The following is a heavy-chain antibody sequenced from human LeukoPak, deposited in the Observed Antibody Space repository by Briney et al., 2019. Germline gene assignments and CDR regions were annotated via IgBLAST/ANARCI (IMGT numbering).Heavy chain of an antibody. Sequence: GGSLRLSCAASGFTFSSYGMHWVRQAPGKGLEWVAVISYDETNKYYADSVKGRFTISRDNSKNTVYLQMDSLRTDDTAVYYCVYCSGGNCFYAVRGWTYWGQGTLVTVSS. V-gene: IGHV3-30*03. CDR2: ISYDETNK. CDR3: VYCSGGNCFYAVRGWTY. J-gene: IGHJ4*02. D-gene: IGHD2-15*01. CDR1: GFTFSSYG.